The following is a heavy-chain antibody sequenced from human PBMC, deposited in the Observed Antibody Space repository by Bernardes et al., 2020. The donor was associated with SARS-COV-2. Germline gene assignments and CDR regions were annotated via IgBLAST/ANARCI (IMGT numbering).Heavy chain of an antibody. D-gene: IGHD3-3*01. CDR1: GFTVSRNF. CDR3: ARQVIGAIFGVVITPAGMDV. V-gene: IGHV3-53*01. Sequence: GGSLRLSCAASGFTVSRNFMSWVRQAPGKGLEWVSVIHSGGSTYYAESVKGRFIISRDTSKNTPYLQMSSVRAADTAVYYCARQVIGAIFGVVITPAGMDVWGQGTTVTVSS. CDR2: IHSGGST. J-gene: IGHJ6*02.